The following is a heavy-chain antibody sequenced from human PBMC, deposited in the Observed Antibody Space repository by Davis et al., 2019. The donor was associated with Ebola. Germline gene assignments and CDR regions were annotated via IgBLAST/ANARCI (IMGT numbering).Heavy chain of an antibody. CDR3: ARAASGWYNYYYYYMDV. CDR1: GGSISSYY. D-gene: IGHD6-19*01. CDR2: IYTSGST. V-gene: IGHV4-4*07. Sequence: SETLSLTCTVSGGSISSYYWSWIRQPAGKGLEWIGRIYTSGSTNYNPSLKSRVTMSVDTSKNQFSLKLSSVTAADTAVYYCARAASGWYNYYYYYMDVWGKGTTVTVSS. J-gene: IGHJ6*03.